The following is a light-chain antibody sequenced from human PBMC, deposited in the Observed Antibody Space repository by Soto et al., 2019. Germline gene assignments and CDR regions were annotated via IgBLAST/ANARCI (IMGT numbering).Light chain of an antibody. Sequence: EIGLTQSPGTLSLSPGETATLSCRVSQSVSSSYLAWYQQKPGQAPRLLIYGASSSATGIPDRFSGSGSGTDFTLTISGLEPEDFAVYYCEQYGKWSFGPGTKVDIK. V-gene: IGKV3-20*01. CDR3: EQYGKWS. J-gene: IGKJ3*01. CDR2: GAS. CDR1: QSVSSSY.